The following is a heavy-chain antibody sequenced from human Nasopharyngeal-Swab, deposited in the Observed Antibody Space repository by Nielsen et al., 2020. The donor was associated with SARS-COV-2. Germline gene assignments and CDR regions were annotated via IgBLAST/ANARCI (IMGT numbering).Heavy chain of an antibody. CDR3: ARDTPSGDTVTTSPDFDY. Sequence: ASVKVSCKASGYTFTRYGISWVRQAPGQGLEWMGWISAYNGNTNYAQKLQGRATMTTDTSTSTAYMELRSLRSDDTAVYYCARDTPSGDTVTTSPDFDYWGQGTLVTVSS. V-gene: IGHV1-18*01. J-gene: IGHJ4*02. CDR2: ISAYNGNT. CDR1: GYTFTRYG. D-gene: IGHD4-17*01.